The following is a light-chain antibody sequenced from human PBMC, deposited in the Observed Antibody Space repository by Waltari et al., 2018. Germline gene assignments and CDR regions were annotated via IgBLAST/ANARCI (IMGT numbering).Light chain of an antibody. CDR3: QVFDSPTDHQV. CDR1: NIGSKS. Sequence: SYELTQPPSVSVAPGQTARISCEGNNIGSKSTQWYQQKPGQAPVQVVFHDTERPSGSPERFSGSKSGNTATLTITRIEAGDEADYYCQVFDSPTDHQVFGGGTKVTVL. V-gene: IGLV3-21*02. J-gene: IGLJ3*02. CDR2: HDT.